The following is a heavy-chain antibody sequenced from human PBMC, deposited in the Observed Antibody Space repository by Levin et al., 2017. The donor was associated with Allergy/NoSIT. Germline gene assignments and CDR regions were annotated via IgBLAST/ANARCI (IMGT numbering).Heavy chain of an antibody. CDR2: ISGSSNYV. Sequence: GESLKISCAASGFILNGYSMNWVRLAPGKGLEWVSSISGSSNYVYYADSVKGRFTISRDNAENSLFLQMNSLRAEDPALYFCARSGTAMSDTYNWFDPWGQGTLVTVSS. D-gene: IGHD5-18*01. V-gene: IGHV3-21*01. J-gene: IGHJ5*02. CDR3: ARSGTAMSDTYNWFDP. CDR1: GFILNGYS.